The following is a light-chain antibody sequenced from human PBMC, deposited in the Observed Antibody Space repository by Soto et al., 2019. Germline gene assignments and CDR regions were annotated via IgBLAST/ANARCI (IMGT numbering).Light chain of an antibody. V-gene: IGLV2-14*01. Sequence: QSLLTQLAPGSGSPGQSISISHAASSRAVGAYVHVSCYQHNPGKAPEFTLYEVDHRPSGVPDRLSGSQSGDTASLTISRPRAGDEAEYYGASDTPRGTYVFGSGTKVT. CDR2: EVD. CDR3: ASDTPRGTYV. J-gene: IGLJ1*01. CDR1: SRAVGAYVH.